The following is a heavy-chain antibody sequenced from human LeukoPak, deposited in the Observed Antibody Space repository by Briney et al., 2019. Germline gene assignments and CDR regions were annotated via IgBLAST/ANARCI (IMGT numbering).Heavy chain of an antibody. Sequence: ASVKVSCKASGYTFTSYGISWVRQAPGQGLEWMGWISAYNGNTNYAQKLQGRVTMTTDTSTSTAYMELRSLRSDDTAVYYCARDRVKYCSSTSCYPNWFDPWGQGTLVTVSS. D-gene: IGHD2-2*01. J-gene: IGHJ5*02. CDR3: ARDRVKYCSSTSCYPNWFDP. V-gene: IGHV1-18*01. CDR2: ISAYNGNT. CDR1: GYTFTSYG.